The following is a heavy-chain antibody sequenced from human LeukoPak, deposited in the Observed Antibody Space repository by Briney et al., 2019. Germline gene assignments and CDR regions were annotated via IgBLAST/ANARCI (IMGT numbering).Heavy chain of an antibody. J-gene: IGHJ5*02. Sequence: PSETLSLTCAVSGYSISSGYYWGWIRQPPGKGLEWIGSIYHSGSTYYNPSLKSRVTISVDTSKNQFSLKLSSVTAADTAVYYCARERRFWSGYNWFDPWGQGTLVTVSS. CDR1: GYSISSGYY. CDR3: ARERRFWSGYNWFDP. CDR2: IYHSGST. D-gene: IGHD3-3*01. V-gene: IGHV4-38-2*02.